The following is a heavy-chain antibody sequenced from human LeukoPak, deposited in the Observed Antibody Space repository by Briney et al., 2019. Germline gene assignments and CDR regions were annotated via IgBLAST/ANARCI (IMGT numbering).Heavy chain of an antibody. J-gene: IGHJ4*02. CDR1: GFIFSNYA. V-gene: IGHV3-33*01. CDR2: IWHDGATK. Sequence: GTSLRLSCKTSGFIFSNYAMHWVRQAPGKGLDWVAIIWHDGATKFYADSVKGRFTISRDNSKNTLYLQMNSLRAEDTAVYYCARDSSSGWYVGGFDYWGQGTLVTVSS. CDR3: ARDSSSGWYVGGFDY. D-gene: IGHD6-19*01.